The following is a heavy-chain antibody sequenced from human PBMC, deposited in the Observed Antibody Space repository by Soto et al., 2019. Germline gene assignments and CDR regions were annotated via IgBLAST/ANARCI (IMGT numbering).Heavy chain of an antibody. Sequence: SETLSLTCTVSGGSISSGGYYWSWIRQDPGKGLEWIGYIYYSGSTYYNPSLKSRVTISVDTSKNQFSLKLSSVTAADTAVYYCARAYYDFWSGYYQGHNWFDPWGQGTLVTVSS. J-gene: IGHJ5*02. D-gene: IGHD3-3*01. CDR3: ARAYYDFWSGYYQGHNWFDP. CDR1: GGSISSGGYY. CDR2: IYYSGST. V-gene: IGHV4-31*02.